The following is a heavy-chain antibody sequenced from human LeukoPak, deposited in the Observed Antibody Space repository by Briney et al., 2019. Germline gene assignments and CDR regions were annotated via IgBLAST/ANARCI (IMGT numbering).Heavy chain of an antibody. J-gene: IGHJ4*02. CDR1: GGSFSGYY. D-gene: IGHD6-25*01. Sequence: SETLSLTCAVYGGSFSGYYWSWIRQPPGKGLVWIGEINHSGSTNYNPSLKSRVTISVDTSKNQFSLKLSSVDAADKAGYSWGRGRSFWQRRYFFDYWGQGTLVTVSS. CDR3: GRGRSFWQRRYFFDY. V-gene: IGHV4-34*01. CDR2: INHSGST.